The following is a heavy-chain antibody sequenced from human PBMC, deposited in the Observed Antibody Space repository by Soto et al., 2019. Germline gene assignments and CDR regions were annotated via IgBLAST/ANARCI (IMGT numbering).Heavy chain of an antibody. CDR1: DYTFTDYF. CDR3: ARDHDYVWGRWREYGLNV. V-gene: IGHV1-2*04. CDR2: INPNSGGT. D-gene: IGHD3-16*01. Sequence: QVQLVQSGAEVKKPGASVKVSCKASDYTFTDYFIHWVRQAPGQGLEWMGWINPNSGGTHYAQNFQGSVTMRRDTSISTASMELSGLTSDDTAVYYCARDHDYVWGRWREYGLNVWGQGTTVIVSS. J-gene: IGHJ6*02.